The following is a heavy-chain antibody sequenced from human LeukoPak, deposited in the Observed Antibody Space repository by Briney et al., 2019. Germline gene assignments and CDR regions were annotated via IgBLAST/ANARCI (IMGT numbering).Heavy chain of an antibody. D-gene: IGHD3-3*01. V-gene: IGHV4-59*01. CDR3: AGFYDFWSGYGFDY. CDR2: IYYSGST. J-gene: IGHJ4*02. Sequence: SETLSLTCTVSGGSISSYYWSWIRQPPGKGLEWIGYIYYSGSTNYNPSLKSRVTISVDTSKNQFSLKLSSVTAADTAVYYCAGFYDFWSGYGFDYWGQGTLVTVSS. CDR1: GGSISSYY.